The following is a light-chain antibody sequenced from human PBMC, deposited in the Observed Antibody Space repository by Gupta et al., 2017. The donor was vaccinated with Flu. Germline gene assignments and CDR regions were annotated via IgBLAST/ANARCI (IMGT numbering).Light chain of an antibody. V-gene: IGLV1-44*01. J-gene: IGLJ1*01. CDR2: NDS. CDR1: GRNT. CDR3: ASWDDSLNDYV. Sequence: GRNTANWYQQLPGAAPKLLIFNDSQRPSGVPDRFSGSRSGTSASLVISGLQSEDEADYYCASWDDSLNDYVFASGTKVTVL.